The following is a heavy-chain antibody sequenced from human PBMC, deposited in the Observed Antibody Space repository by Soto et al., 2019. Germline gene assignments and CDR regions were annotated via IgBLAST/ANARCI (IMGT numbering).Heavy chain of an antibody. D-gene: IGHD1-1*01. J-gene: IGHJ4*02. CDR2: ISGSGDST. V-gene: IGHV3-23*01. CDR1: GFTFSSYA. CDR3: AKRATGTYFDY. Sequence: EVQLLESGGGLVQPGGSLRLSCAASGFTFSSYAMRWVRQAPGKGLEWVSAISGSGDSTYYADSVKGRFTISRDNSNKPLYLQMNSLRAEDTAVYYCAKRATGTYFDYWGQGTLVTVSS.